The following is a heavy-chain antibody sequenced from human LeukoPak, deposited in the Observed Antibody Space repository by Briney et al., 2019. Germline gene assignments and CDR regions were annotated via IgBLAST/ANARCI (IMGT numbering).Heavy chain of an antibody. Sequence: SETLSLTCTVSGGSISSGGYSWSWIRQHPGKGLEWIGYIYYSGSTYYNPPLKSRVTISVDTSKNQFSLKLSSVTAADTAVYYCASTSYYGSGTQVDVWGQGTTVTVSS. J-gene: IGHJ6*02. CDR1: GGSISSGGYS. D-gene: IGHD3-10*01. CDR2: IYYSGST. CDR3: ASTSYYGSGTQVDV. V-gene: IGHV4-31*03.